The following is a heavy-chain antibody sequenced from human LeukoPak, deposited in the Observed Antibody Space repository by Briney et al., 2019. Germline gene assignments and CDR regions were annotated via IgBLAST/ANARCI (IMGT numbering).Heavy chain of an antibody. CDR2: IIPIFGTA. J-gene: IGHJ6*04. CDR3: ARLLEEAYHYGMDV. D-gene: IGHD2-15*01. V-gene: IGHV1-69*13. Sequence: SVKVSCKASGGTFSSYAISWVRQAPGQGLEWMGGIIPIFGTANYAQKLQGRVTITAGESTSTAYMELSSLRSEDTAVYYCARLLEEAYHYGMDVWGKGTTVTVSS. CDR1: GGTFSSYA.